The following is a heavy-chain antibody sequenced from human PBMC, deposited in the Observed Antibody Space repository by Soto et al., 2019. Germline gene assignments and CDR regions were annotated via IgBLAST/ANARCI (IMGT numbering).Heavy chain of an antibody. V-gene: IGHV4-4*07. D-gene: IGHD3-22*01. J-gene: IGHJ6*02. CDR1: GGSISSYY. CDR2: IYTSGST. Sequence: SETLSLTCTVSGGSISSYYWSWIRQPAGKGLEWIGRIYTSGSTNYNPSLKSRVTISVDTSKNQFSLKLSSVTAADTAVYYCARDPGSGYYDSSGNSYYYGMDVWGQGTTVTVSS. CDR3: ARDPGSGYYDSSGNSYYYGMDV.